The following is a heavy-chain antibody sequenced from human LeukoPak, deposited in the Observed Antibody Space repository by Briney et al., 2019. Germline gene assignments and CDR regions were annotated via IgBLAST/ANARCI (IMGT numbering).Heavy chain of an antibody. V-gene: IGHV4-39*07. J-gene: IGHJ3*02. CDR1: GGSISSSSYY. Sequence: SETLSLTCTVSGGSISSSSYYWGWIRQPPGEGLEWIGSIYYSGSTYYNPSLKSRVTISVDTSKNQFSLKLSSVTAADTAVYYCATRHCSSTSCYGFALRPDAFDIWGQGTMVTASS. CDR2: IYYSGST. D-gene: IGHD2-2*01. CDR3: ATRHCSSTSCYGFALRPDAFDI.